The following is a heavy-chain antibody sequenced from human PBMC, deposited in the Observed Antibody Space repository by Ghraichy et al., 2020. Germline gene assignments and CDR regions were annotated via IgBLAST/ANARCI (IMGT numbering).Heavy chain of an antibody. CDR2: LYRDDSA. D-gene: IGHD1-20*01. J-gene: IGHJ5*02. Sequence: GESLNISCAASGFTVSLNYMSWVRQAPGKGLEWVSVLYRDDSAYYTDSVKGRFTISRDNSKNTLYLQMNSLRAEDTAIYYCARGIAGTNNCFDPWGQGTLVTVSS. CDR1: GFTVSLNY. CDR3: ARGIAGTNNCFDP. V-gene: IGHV3-66*01.